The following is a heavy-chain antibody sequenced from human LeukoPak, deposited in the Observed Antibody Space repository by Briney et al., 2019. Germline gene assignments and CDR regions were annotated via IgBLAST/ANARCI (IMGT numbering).Heavy chain of an antibody. CDR3: ASEAADYGGNPRCLDY. Sequence: SETLSLTCTVSGGSISSGSYYWSWIRQPAGKGLEWIGRIYTSGSTKYNPSLKSRVTISVDTSKNQFSLKLSSVTAADTAVYYCASEAADYGGNPRCLDYWGQGTLVTVSS. CDR2: IYTSGST. V-gene: IGHV4-61*02. D-gene: IGHD4-23*01. CDR1: GGSISSGSYY. J-gene: IGHJ4*02.